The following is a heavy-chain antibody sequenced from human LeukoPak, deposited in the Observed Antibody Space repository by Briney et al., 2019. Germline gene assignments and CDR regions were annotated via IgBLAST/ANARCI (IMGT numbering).Heavy chain of an antibody. CDR1: GFTFSSFA. V-gene: IGHV3-21*01. CDR2: ISTSSTYI. CDR3: AREGSGWYDQAFDI. D-gene: IGHD6-19*01. Sequence: GGSLRLSCAASGFTFSSFAMSWVRQAPGKGLEWVSSISTSSTYIYYADSVKGRFTISRDNAKNSLYLQMNSLRAEDTAVYYCAREGSGWYDQAFDIWGQGTMVTVSS. J-gene: IGHJ3*02.